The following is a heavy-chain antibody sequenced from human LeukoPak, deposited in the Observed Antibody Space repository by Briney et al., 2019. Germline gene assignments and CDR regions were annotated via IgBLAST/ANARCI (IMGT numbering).Heavy chain of an antibody. J-gene: IGHJ4*02. CDR1: GYSFTSYW. D-gene: IGHD2-15*01. V-gene: IGHV5-51*01. Sequence: GESPKISCKGSGYSFTSYWIGWVRQMPGKGLEWMGIIYPGDSDTRYSPSFQGQVTISADKSISIAYLQWSTLKASDTAMYYCARLAVSAATPYYYFDYWGQGTLVTVSS. CDR3: ARLAVSAATPYYYFDY. CDR2: IYPGDSDT.